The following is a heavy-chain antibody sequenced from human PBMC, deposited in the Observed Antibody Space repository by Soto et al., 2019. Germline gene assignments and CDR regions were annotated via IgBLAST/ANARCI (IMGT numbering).Heavy chain of an antibody. V-gene: IGHV2-5*02. Sequence: QITLKESGPTLVKPTQTLTLTCTFSGFSLSTSGVGVGWIRQPPGKALEWLALIYWDDDKRYSPSLKSRLTITKDTSKNQVVLTMTNMDPVDTATYFCAHSGGSNTWSPRPCDPWGQGTLVTVSS. J-gene: IGHJ5*02. CDR2: IYWDDDK. CDR3: AHSGGSNTWSPRPCDP. D-gene: IGHD2-15*01. CDR1: GFSLSTSGVG.